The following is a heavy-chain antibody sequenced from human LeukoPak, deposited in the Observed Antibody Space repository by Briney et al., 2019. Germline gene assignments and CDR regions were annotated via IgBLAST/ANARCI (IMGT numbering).Heavy chain of an antibody. V-gene: IGHV4-34*01. J-gene: IGHJ5*02. CDR3: ARRKRLWFGSNWFDP. CDR2: IYHSGST. D-gene: IGHD3-10*01. CDR1: GGSFSGYY. Sequence: SETLSLTCAVYGGSFSGYYWSWIRQPPGKGLEWIGSIYHSGSTNYNPSLKSRVTISVDTSKNQFSLKLSSVTAADTAVYYCARRKRLWFGSNWFDPWGQGTLVTVSS.